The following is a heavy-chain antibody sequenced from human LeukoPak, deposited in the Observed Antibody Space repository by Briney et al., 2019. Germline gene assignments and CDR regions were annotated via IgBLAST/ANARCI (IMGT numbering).Heavy chain of an antibody. D-gene: IGHD3-22*01. CDR1: GGSISSGGYS. J-gene: IGHJ4*02. V-gene: IGHV4-30-4*07. CDR2: IYYSGST. CDR3: ARGGYYDSSANLDY. Sequence: ASEALSLTCAVSGGSISSGGYSWSWIRQPPGKGLEWIGYIYYSGSTYYNPSLKSRVTISVDTSKNQFSLKLSSVTAADTAVYYCARGGYYDSSANLDYWGQGTLVTVSS.